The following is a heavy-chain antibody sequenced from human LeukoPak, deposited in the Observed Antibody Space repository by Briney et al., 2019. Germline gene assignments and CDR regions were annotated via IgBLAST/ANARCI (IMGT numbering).Heavy chain of an antibody. V-gene: IGHV1-69*06. CDR2: IIPIFGTA. D-gene: IGHD6-19*01. J-gene: IGHJ5*02. CDR1: GGTFSSYA. CDR3: ARDLGSGWYHWFDP. Sequence: SVKVSCKASGGTFSSYAISWVRQAPGQGLEWMGGIIPIFGTANYAQKFQGRVTITADKSTSTAYMELSSLRSEDTAVYYCARDLGSGWYHWFDPWGQGTLVTVSS.